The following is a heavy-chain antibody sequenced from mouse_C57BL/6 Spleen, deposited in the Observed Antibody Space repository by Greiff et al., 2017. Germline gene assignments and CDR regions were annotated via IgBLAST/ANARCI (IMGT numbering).Heavy chain of an antibody. CDR3: TRDQDYYGSGGFAC. J-gene: IGHJ3*01. D-gene: IGHD1-1*01. V-gene: IGHV5-9-1*02. CDR1: GFTFSSYS. Sequence: EVQLMESGEGLVKPGGSLKLSCAASGFTFSSYSMSWVRQTPEKRLEWVAYISSGGDYIYYADTVKGRFTISRDNARNTLYLQMSSLKSEDTAMYYCTRDQDYYGSGGFACWGQGTLVTVAA. CDR2: ISSGGDYI.